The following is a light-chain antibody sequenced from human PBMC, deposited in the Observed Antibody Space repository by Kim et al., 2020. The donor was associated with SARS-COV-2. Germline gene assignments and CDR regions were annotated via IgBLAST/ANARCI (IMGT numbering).Light chain of an antibody. CDR3: QHYSAYPWT. CDR2: KAS. CDR1: QSISTW. Sequence: AVVGDRVTITCRASQSISTWVAWYQQKPGKAPNLLIYKASILESGVPSRFSGSGSGTDFTLIITSLQPDDFGTYYCQHYSAYPWTFGQGTKVDIK. V-gene: IGKV1-5*03. J-gene: IGKJ1*01.